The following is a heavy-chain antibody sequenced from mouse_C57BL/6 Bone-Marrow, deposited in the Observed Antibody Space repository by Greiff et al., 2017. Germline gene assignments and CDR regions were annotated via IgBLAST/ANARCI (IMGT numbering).Heavy chain of an antibody. V-gene: IGHV1-18*01. CDR2: INPNNGGT. J-gene: IGHJ1*03. CDR3: ARERNYGSSYDGYFDV. D-gene: IGHD1-1*01. CDR1: GYTFTDYN. Sequence: VHVKQSGPELVKPGASVKIPCKASGYTFTDYNMDWVKQSHGKSLEWIGDINPNNGGTIYNQKFKGKATLTVDKSSSTAYMELRSLTSEDTAVYYCARERNYGSSYDGYFDVWGTGTTVTVSS.